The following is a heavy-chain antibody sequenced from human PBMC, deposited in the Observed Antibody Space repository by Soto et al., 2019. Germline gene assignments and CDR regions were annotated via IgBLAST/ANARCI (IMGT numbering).Heavy chain of an antibody. CDR2: VNPSGGST. Sequence: GASVKVSCKASGYLFTAYSMHWVRLAPGQGLEWMGVVNPSGGSTKYAQNFQGRVTMTRDTSTTTIYMELSSLRSDDTAIYYCAREENCSGGTCYSEYFHRWGQGXLVTVYS. CDR3: AREENCSGGTCYSEYFHR. CDR1: GYLFTAYS. V-gene: IGHV1-46*01. J-gene: IGHJ1*01. D-gene: IGHD2-15*01.